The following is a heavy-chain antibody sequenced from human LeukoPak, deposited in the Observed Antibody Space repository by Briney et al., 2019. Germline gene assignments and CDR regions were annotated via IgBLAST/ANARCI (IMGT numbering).Heavy chain of an antibody. J-gene: IGHJ4*02. CDR1: GGSVSSGNYY. Sequence: SETLSLTCTVSGGSVSSGNYYWSWIRQPPGKGLEWIGYIHYSGSTSYNPSLKSRVTISVDTPKIKFSLKLSSVTAADTAVYYCARGGLSSGYYSAFDYWGQGTLVTVSS. V-gene: IGHV4-61*01. CDR3: ARGGLSSGYYSAFDY. D-gene: IGHD3-22*01. CDR2: IHYSGST.